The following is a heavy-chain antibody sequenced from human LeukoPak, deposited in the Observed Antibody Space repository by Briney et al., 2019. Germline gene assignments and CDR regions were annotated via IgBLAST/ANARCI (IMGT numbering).Heavy chain of an antibody. J-gene: IGHJ3*02. V-gene: IGHV1-18*01. CDR1: GYTLTELS. CDR3: ARDRSSSDI. CDR2: ISAYNGNT. Sequence: SVKVSCKVSGYTLTELSMHWVRQAPGQGPEWMGWISAYNGNTDYAQNFQGRVTMTIDTPTTTAYMELRSLRSDDTAVYYCARDRSSSDIWGQGTMVTVSS. D-gene: IGHD6-19*01.